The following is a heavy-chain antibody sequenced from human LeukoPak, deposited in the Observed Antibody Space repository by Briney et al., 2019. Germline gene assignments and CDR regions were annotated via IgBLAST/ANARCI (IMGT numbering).Heavy chain of an antibody. V-gene: IGHV1-2*02. CDR1: GYTFTGYY. CDR3: ARRMAARAYGIAVAGTCFDY. J-gene: IGHJ4*02. Sequence: ASVKVSCKASGYTFTGYYMHWVRQAPGQGLEWMGWINPNSGGTNYAQKFQGRVTMTRDTSISTAYMELSRLRSDDTAVYYCARRMAARAYGIAVAGTCFDYWGQGTLVTVSS. D-gene: IGHD6-19*01. CDR2: INPNSGGT.